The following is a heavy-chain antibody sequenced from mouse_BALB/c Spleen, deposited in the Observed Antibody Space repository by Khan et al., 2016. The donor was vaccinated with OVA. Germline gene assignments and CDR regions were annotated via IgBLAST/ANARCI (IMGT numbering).Heavy chain of an antibody. D-gene: IGHD1-1*01. V-gene: IGHV1-7*01. CDR2: IVPSTGYT. CDR3: TRRGLYETFAY. Sequence: QVQLKESGAELAKPSPSLYMSCKASGYTFTTYCMHWVKQRPGQGLEWMGYIVPSTGYTDYNQNFKNKASLTTDKSSSTVFMQLSSLTSEAPAVYYCTRRGLYETFAYWGHGTLVTVSA. J-gene: IGHJ3*01. CDR1: GYTFTTYC.